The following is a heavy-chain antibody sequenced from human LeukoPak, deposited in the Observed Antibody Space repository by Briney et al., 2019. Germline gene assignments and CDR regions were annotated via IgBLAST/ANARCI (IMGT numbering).Heavy chain of an antibody. Sequence: GGSLRLSCAVSGFSFRTSWMSWVRQAPGKGLEWVANINQDGSQKYYVDSVEGRFTISRDNAKNSLYVDINSLRAEDTAVYYCARAPVYCSGASCRLYFDYWGQGNLVTVSS. J-gene: IGHJ4*02. CDR3: ARAPVYCSGASCRLYFDY. CDR2: INQDGSQK. D-gene: IGHD2-15*01. V-gene: IGHV3-7*04. CDR1: GFSFRTSW.